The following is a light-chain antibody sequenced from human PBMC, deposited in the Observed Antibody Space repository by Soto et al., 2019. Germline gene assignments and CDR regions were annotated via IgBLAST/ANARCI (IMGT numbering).Light chain of an antibody. V-gene: IGKV3-15*01. CDR2: GAS. CDR3: QQYNHWPPYT. Sequence: EVVLTQSPATLSLSPGERATLSCRASQTVNVNLAWHQQKPGQAPRLLIYGASTRAAGVPARFTGSGSRTEFTLTISSLQSDDFAVYYCQQYNHWPPYTFGQGTKLEIK. CDR1: QTVNVN. J-gene: IGKJ2*01.